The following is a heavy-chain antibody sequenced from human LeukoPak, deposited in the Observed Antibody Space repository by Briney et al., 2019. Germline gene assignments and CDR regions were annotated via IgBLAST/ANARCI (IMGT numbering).Heavy chain of an antibody. J-gene: IGHJ5*02. V-gene: IGHV1-2*02. CDR3: ARAAGTTSVWNWFDP. CDR1: GDTFTGYY. D-gene: IGHD1-7*01. Sequence: ASVKVSCKASGDTFTGYYMHWVRQAPGQGLEWMGWINPNSGGTNYAQKFQGRVTMTRDTSITTAYMDLSSLRSDDTAVYYCARAAGTTSVWNWFDPWGQGTLVTVSS. CDR2: INPNSGGT.